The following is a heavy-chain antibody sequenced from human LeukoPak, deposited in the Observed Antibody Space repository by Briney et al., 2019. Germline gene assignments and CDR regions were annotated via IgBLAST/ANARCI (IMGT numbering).Heavy chain of an antibody. CDR1: GFTFDDYA. J-gene: IGHJ4*02. Sequence: PGRSLRLSCAASGFTFDDYAMHWVRQAPGKGLDWVSGISWNSGSIGYADSVKGRFTISRDNAKNSLYLQMNSLRAEDMALYYCARDTPLDYWGQGTLVTVSS. CDR3: ARDTPLDY. CDR2: ISWNSGSI. V-gene: IGHV3-9*03.